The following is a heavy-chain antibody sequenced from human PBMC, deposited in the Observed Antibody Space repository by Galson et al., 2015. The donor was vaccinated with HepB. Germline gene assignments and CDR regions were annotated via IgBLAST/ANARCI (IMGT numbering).Heavy chain of an antibody. CDR2: IIPVFNVT. J-gene: IGHJ4*02. CDR1: GGTFNSYI. V-gene: IGHV1-69*02. CDR3: ATPLTRDEFGY. Sequence: SVKVSCKASGGTFNSYIINWVRQTPGQGLEWMGRIIPVFNVTSYAQKFQGRVTMTADRSTSTGYMELSSRRSDDTARYYCATPLTRDEFGYWGQGTLVTVSS.